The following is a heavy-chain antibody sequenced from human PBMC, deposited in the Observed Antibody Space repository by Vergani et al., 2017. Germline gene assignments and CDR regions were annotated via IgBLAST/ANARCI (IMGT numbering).Heavy chain of an antibody. CDR2: IYYNDDK. D-gene: IGHD2-2*01. CDR1: GFSLNTYRVG. CDR3: AHTVRGVVPVTFDY. J-gene: IGHJ4*02. V-gene: IGHV2-5*01. Sequence: QITLKESGPTLVKPTQTLTLTCTFSGFSLNTYRVGVAWIRQPPGKALEWLALIYYNDDKRYNPSLKSRLTITKDTSKNQVVLTLTNMDPVDTATYFCAHTVRGVVPVTFDYRGPGSLVTVSS.